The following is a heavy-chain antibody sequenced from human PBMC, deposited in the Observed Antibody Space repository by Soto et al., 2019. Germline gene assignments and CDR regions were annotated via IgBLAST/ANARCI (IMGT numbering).Heavy chain of an antibody. D-gene: IGHD6-13*01. V-gene: IGHV1-2*04. CDR3: ARAAAGNRELEFDP. CDR1: GYTFTGHY. J-gene: IGHJ5*02. Sequence: ASVKVSCKASGYTFTGHYIHWVRQAPEQGPEWMGWINPNSGGTNYAQKFQGWVTMTRDTSISTAYMELSRLRSDDTAVYYCARAAAGNRELEFDPWGQGTLVTVSS. CDR2: INPNSGGT.